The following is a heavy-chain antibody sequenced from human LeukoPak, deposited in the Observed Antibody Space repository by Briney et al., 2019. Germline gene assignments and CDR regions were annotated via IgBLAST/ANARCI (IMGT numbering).Heavy chain of an antibody. CDR2: ISSSSSYI. V-gene: IGHV3-21*01. CDR3: ARILAYYYDSSGYYPTGLGFDY. Sequence: PGGSLRLSCAASGFTFSSYSMNWVRQAPGKGLEWVSSISSSSSYIYYADSVKGRFTISRDNAKNSLYLQMNSLRAEDTAVYYCARILAYYYDSSGYYPTGLGFDYWGQGTLVTVSS. J-gene: IGHJ4*02. D-gene: IGHD3-22*01. CDR1: GFTFSSYS.